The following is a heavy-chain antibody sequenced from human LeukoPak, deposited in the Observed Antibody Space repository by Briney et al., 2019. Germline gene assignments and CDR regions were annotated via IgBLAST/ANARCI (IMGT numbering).Heavy chain of an antibody. CDR3: ATRPITSITMIVVVTGDDAFDI. CDR2: IIPIFGTA. V-gene: IGHV1-69*05. J-gene: IGHJ3*02. CDR1: GGTFSSYA. D-gene: IGHD3-22*01. Sequence: SVKVSCKASGGTFSSYAISWVRQAPGQGLEWMGGIIPIFGTASYAQKFQGRVTITTDESTSTAYMELSSLRSEDTAVYYCATRPITSITMIVVVTGDDAFDIWGQGTMVTVSS.